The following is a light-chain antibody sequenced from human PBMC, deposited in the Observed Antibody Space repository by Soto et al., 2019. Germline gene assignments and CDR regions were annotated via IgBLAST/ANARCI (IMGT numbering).Light chain of an antibody. CDR2: DAS. Sequence: VVTQLPYSLPLSQRERATLSCRASQSVRSERLAWYQHKRGQAPRLVIFDASSRATGIPERFSGSGSGTDFTLTITRLEPEDFAVYFCQQHEGSPLTFGVGTRLEIK. CDR1: QSVRSER. J-gene: IGKJ5*01. CDR3: QQHEGSPLT. V-gene: IGKV3-20*01.